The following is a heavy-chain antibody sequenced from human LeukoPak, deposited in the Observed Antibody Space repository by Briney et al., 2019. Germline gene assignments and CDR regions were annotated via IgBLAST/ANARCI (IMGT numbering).Heavy chain of an antibody. CDR1: GGSFSGYY. V-gene: IGHV4-34*01. D-gene: IGHD6-13*01. Sequence: SETLSLTCAVYGGSFSGYYWSWIRQPPGKGLEWIGEINHSGSTNYNPSLKSRVTISVDTSKNQFSLKLSSVTAADTAVYYCARGLYGSSRYRVGNAEYFDYWGQGTLVTVSS. CDR3: ARGLYGSSRYRVGNAEYFDY. J-gene: IGHJ4*02. CDR2: INHSGST.